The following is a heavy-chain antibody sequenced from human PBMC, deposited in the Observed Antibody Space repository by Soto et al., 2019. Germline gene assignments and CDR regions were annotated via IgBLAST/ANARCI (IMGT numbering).Heavy chain of an antibody. CDR1: GGTFNRYA. D-gene: IGHD6-19*01. J-gene: IGHJ2*01. CDR3: AQTLGSAVAGPGRFDL. Sequence: QVQLVQSGAEVKKPGSSVKVSCKASGGTFNRYAISWLRQAPGQGPEWMGGITPMFGIGNYAQKFQGRVTITADESTTTVHMELRRLTCEDTAVYYCAQTLGSAVAGPGRFDLWCRGTRVIVSS. V-gene: IGHV1-69*12. CDR2: ITPMFGIG.